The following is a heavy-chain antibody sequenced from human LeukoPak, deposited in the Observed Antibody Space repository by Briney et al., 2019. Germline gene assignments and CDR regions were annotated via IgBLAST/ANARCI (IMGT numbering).Heavy chain of an antibody. V-gene: IGHV3-23*01. J-gene: IGHJ4*02. CDR1: GFTVSSYA. D-gene: IGHD3-22*01. Sequence: GGSLRLSLAASGFTVSSYAMSCVRQAPGEGMEWVSRISRRGISTFYAGAVKGRFTLSRDNYKNTMYLQMNSLSVEDTAIYYCAKDRPNYYDSSGHYYRRNGDYWGQGTLVTASS. CDR2: ISRRGIST. CDR3: AKDRPNYYDSSGHYYRRNGDY.